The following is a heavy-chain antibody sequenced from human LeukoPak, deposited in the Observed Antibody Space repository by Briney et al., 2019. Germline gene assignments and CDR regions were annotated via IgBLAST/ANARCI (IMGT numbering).Heavy chain of an antibody. D-gene: IGHD2-8*01. Sequence: KSSETLSLTCTVSGGSISSSYSYWGWIRQPPGKGLEWIGSIYYSGSTYYNPSLKSRVTISVDTSKNQFSLKLSSVTAADTAVYYCARVPMGRAGRSVDYWGQGTLVTVSS. J-gene: IGHJ4*02. CDR3: ARVPMGRAGRSVDY. CDR1: GGSISSSYSY. V-gene: IGHV4-39*07. CDR2: IYYSGST.